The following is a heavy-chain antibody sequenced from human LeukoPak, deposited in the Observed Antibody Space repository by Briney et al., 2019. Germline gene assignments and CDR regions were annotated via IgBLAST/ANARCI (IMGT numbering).Heavy chain of an antibody. V-gene: IGHV3-23*01. Sequence: GGSLRLSCAASGFTFNSHPMTWIRQAPGKGLEWVSATGASGSSTYYTDSVKGRFTISRDNSKDTLYLQMNSLRVEDTAIYYCAKLGTSSPSESWGQGTQVTVSS. J-gene: IGHJ5*02. CDR3: AKLGTSSPSES. D-gene: IGHD7-27*01. CDR2: TGASGSST. CDR1: GFTFNSHP.